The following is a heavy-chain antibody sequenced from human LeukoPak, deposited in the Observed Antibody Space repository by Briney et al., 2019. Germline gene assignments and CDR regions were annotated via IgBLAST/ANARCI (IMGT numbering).Heavy chain of an antibody. CDR1: GFTFSSYW. CDR2: INTDGSST. V-gene: IGHV3-74*01. D-gene: IGHD2-15*01. Sequence: PGGSLRLSCAAPGFTFSSYWMHWVRHAPGKGLVWVSRINTDGSSTSYADSVKGRFTISRDNAKNTLYLQMNSLRAEDTAVYYCTRDWWVPVSGDVWGKGTTVTVSS. J-gene: IGHJ6*04. CDR3: TRDWWVPVSGDV.